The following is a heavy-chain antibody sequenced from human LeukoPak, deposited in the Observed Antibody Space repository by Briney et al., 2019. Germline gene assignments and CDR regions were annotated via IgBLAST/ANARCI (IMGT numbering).Heavy chain of an antibody. Sequence: SETLSLTCTVSGGSISSGGYYWSWIRQHPGTGLEWIGYIYYSGSTYYNPSLKSRVTISVDTSKNQFSLKLSSVTAADTAVYYCARSEWSITHTFDYWGQGTLVTVPS. J-gene: IGHJ4*02. CDR2: IYYSGST. CDR1: GGSISSGGYY. CDR3: ARSEWSITHTFDY. V-gene: IGHV4-31*03. D-gene: IGHD3-3*01.